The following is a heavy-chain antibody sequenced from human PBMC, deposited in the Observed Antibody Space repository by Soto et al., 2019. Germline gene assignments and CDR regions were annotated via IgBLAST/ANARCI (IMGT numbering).Heavy chain of an antibody. CDR2: ISGSGGST. J-gene: IGHJ6*02. V-gene: IGHV3-23*01. D-gene: IGHD5-12*01. CDR1: GFTFSSYA. Sequence: GGSLRLSCAASGFTFSSYAMSWVRQAPGKGLEWVSAISGSGGSTYYADSVKGRFTTSRDKSKNTLYLQMTRRGAEDTAVDYCASREGGYDPPGGMDVWGQGTTVTVSS. CDR3: ASREGGYDPPGGMDV.